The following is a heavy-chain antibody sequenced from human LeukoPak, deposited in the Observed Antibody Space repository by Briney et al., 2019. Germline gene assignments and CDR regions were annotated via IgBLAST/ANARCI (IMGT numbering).Heavy chain of an antibody. J-gene: IGHJ4*02. V-gene: IGHV3-30*02. CDR2: IRFDATNK. CDR3: AKEQYPGYFDY. CDR1: GFIFSGSS. Sequence: GGSLRLSCAAAGFIFSGSSMHWVRQAPGKGLEWVSFIRFDATNKYYADSVKGRFTISRDNSNNTLYLQLNNVRTEDTATYFCAKEQYPGYFDYWGQGTLVTVSS. D-gene: IGHD1-14*01.